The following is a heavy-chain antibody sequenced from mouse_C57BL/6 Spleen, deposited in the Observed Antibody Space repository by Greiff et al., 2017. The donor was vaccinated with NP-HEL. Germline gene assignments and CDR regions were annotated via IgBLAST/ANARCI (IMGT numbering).Heavy chain of an antibody. CDR2: INPGSGGT. V-gene: IGHV1-54*01. CDR3: ARRGDDEDLAY. Sequence: QVHVKQSGAELVRPGTSVKVSCKASGYAFTNYLIEWVKQRPGQGLEWIGVINPGSGGTNYNEKFKGKATLTADKSSSTAYMQLSSLTSEDSAVYFCARRGDDEDLAYWGQGTLVTVSA. CDR1: GYAFTNYL. J-gene: IGHJ3*01. D-gene: IGHD2-12*01.